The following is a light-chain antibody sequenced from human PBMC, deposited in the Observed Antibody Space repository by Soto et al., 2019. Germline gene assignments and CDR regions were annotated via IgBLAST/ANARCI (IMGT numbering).Light chain of an antibody. J-gene: IGKJ5*01. V-gene: IGKV3-15*01. Sequence: EIVVTQSPATLSVSPGERATLSCRASQSVNSDLAWYQQKPGQAPRRLIYGASTMAPGIPARFSGSGSGTEFTLTISSLQSEDFAIYYCQKYNDWPLTFGQGTRLEIK. CDR3: QKYNDWPLT. CDR2: GAS. CDR1: QSVNSD.